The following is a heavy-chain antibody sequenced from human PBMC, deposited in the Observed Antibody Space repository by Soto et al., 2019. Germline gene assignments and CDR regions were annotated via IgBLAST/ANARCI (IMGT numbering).Heavy chain of an antibody. D-gene: IGHD3-3*01. CDR2: NSGSGGST. Sequence: EVQLLESGGGLVQPGGSLRLSCAASGFTFSSYAMSWVRQAPGKGLEWVSANSGSGGSTYYADSVKGRFTISRDNSKNTLYLQMNSLRAEDTAVYYCAKGLEITMFGVVIVPYYYMHVWGKGTTVTVSS. CDR3: AKGLEITMFGVVIVPYYYMHV. J-gene: IGHJ6*03. V-gene: IGHV3-23*01. CDR1: GFTFSSYA.